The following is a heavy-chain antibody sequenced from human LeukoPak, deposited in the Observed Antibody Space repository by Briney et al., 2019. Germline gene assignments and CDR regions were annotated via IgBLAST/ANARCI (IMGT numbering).Heavy chain of an antibody. D-gene: IGHD3-10*01. Sequence: PGGSLRLSCAASGFTFSSYGMHWVRQAPGKGLEWVAFIRYDGSNKYYADSVKGRFTISRDNSKNTLYLQMNSLRAEDTAVYYCAKDRRDYYGSGSSGDYWGQGTLVTVSS. J-gene: IGHJ4*02. CDR3: AKDRRDYYGSGSSGDY. CDR2: IRYDGSNK. CDR1: GFTFSSYG. V-gene: IGHV3-30*02.